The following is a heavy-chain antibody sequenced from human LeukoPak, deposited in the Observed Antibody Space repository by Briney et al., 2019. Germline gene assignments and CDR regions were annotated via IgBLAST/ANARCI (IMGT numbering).Heavy chain of an antibody. CDR3: AKTQSPVYGSGSYCLDY. D-gene: IGHD3-10*01. J-gene: IGHJ4*02. V-gene: IGHV3-23*01. Sequence: PGGSLRLSCAASGFTFSNYGLSWVRQAPGKGLEWVSTICGSGGSTYYADFVKGRFTISRDNTKNTLYLQMNSLRAEATAVYCCAKTQSPVYGSGSYCLDYWGQGTLVSVSS. CDR1: GFTFSNYG. CDR2: ICGSGGST.